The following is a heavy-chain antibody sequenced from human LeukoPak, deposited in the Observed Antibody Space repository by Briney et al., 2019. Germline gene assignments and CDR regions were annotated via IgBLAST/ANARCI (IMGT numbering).Heavy chain of an antibody. V-gene: IGHV3-30*03. CDR2: ISYDGSNK. CDR3: ARDYCSGGSCYQDAFDI. Sequence: GRSLTLSCAASGFTFNSYGMHWVRQAPGKGLEWVAFISYDGSNKYYVDSVKGRFTISRDNAKNSLYLQMNSLRAEDTAVYYCARDYCSGGSCYQDAFDIWGQGTMVTVSS. J-gene: IGHJ3*02. D-gene: IGHD2-15*01. CDR1: GFTFNSYG.